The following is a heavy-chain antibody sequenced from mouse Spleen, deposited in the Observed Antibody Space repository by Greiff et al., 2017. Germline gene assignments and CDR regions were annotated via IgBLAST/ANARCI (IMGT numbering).Heavy chain of an antibody. CDR2: IYPGDDDT. D-gene: IGHD4-1*01. CDR1: GYTFTSYW. J-gene: IGHJ2*01. CDR3: ATSNWEGYFDY. V-gene: IGHV1-87*01. Sequence: VKVVESGAELARPGASVKLSCKASGYTFTSYWMQWVKQRPGQGLEWIGTIYPGDDDTRYTQKFKGKATLTADKSSSTAYLQLSSLASEDSAVYYCATSNWEGYFDYWGRGTTLTVSS.